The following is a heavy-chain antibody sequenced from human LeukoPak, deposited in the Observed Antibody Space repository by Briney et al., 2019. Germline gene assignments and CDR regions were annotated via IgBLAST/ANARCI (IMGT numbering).Heavy chain of an antibody. V-gene: IGHV3-30*18. D-gene: IGHD5-18*01. Sequence: PGRSLRLSCAASRSTFSSYGMHWVGQAPGKGLEWVAVISYDGSNKYYADSVKGRFTISRDNSKNTLYLQMNSLRAEDTAVYYCAKEKWPGYSYGPFDYWGQGTLLTVSS. CDR3: AKEKWPGYSYGPFDY. J-gene: IGHJ4*02. CDR2: ISYDGSNK. CDR1: RSTFSSYG.